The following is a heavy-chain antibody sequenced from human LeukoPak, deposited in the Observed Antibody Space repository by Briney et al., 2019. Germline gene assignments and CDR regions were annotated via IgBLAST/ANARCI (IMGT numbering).Heavy chain of an antibody. CDR1: GFTFDDYG. V-gene: IGHV3-20*04. D-gene: IGHD2-15*01. CDR3: ARSGTSWWYPAFDI. J-gene: IGHJ3*02. Sequence: GGSLRLSCAASGFTFDDYGMSWVRQAPGKGLEWVSGINWNSGSIAYADSVKGRFTISRDNAKNSLYLQMNSLRAEDTAIYYCARSGTSWWYPAFDIWGQGTMVTVSS. CDR2: INWNSGSI.